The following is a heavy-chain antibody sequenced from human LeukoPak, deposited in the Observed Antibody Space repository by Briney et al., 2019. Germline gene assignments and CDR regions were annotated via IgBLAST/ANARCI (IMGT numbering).Heavy chain of an antibody. CDR1: GFTFSSYW. J-gene: IGHJ4*02. Sequence: RTGGSLRLSCAASGFTFSSYWMSWVRQAPGKGLEWVSAISGSGGSTYYADSAKGRFTISRDNSKNTLYLQMNSLRAEDTAVYYCAKGTPSSSWYFDYWGQGTLVTVSS. CDR2: ISGSGGST. CDR3: AKGTPSSSWYFDY. V-gene: IGHV3-23*01. D-gene: IGHD6-13*01.